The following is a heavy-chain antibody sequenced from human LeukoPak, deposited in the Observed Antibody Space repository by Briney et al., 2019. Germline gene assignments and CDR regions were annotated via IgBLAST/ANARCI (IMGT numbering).Heavy chain of an antibody. V-gene: IGHV4-59*01. CDR2: IYYSGST. CDR3: ARWQAGYSGYARDGFDY. D-gene: IGHD5-12*01. Sequence: SETLSLTCTVSGGSISSYYWSWIRQPPGKGLEWIGYIYYSGSTNYNPSLKCRVTISVDTSKNQFSLRLSSVTAADTAVYYCARWQAGYSGYARDGFDYWGQGTLVTVSS. J-gene: IGHJ4*02. CDR1: GGSISSYY.